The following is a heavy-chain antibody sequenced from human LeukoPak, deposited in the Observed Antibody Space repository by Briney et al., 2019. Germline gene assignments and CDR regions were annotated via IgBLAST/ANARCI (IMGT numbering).Heavy chain of an antibody. V-gene: IGHV3-48*01. CDR1: GFTFSSYS. J-gene: IGHJ6*02. Sequence: PGGSLRLSCAASGFTFSSYSMNWVRQAPGKGLEWVSYISSSSSTIYYADSVKGRFTISRDNAKNSLYLQMNSLRAEDTAVYYCARDPYYYGSGSYYDYYYGMDVWGQGTTVTVSS. CDR2: ISSSSSTI. D-gene: IGHD3-10*01. CDR3: ARDPYYYGSGSYYDYYYGMDV.